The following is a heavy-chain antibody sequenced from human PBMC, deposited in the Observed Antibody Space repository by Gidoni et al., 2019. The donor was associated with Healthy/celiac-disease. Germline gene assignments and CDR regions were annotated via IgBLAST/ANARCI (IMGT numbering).Heavy chain of an antibody. CDR1: GFTFDDYA. CDR2: ISWNSGSI. CDR3: AKDSAPYGSGSYFDY. V-gene: IGHV3-9*01. J-gene: IGHJ4*02. Sequence: EVQLVESGGGLVQPGRSLRLSCAASGFTFDDYAMHWVRQAPGKGLGWVSGISWNSGSIGYADSVKGRFTISRDNAKNSLYLQMNSLRAEDTALYYCAKDSAPYGSGSYFDYWGQGTLVTVSS. D-gene: IGHD3-10*01.